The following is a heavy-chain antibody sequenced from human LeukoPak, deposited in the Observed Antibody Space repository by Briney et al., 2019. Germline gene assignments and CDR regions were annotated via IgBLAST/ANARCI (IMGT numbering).Heavy chain of an antibody. CDR3: ARDNGGSDY. CDR1: GGSFSGYY. CDR2: INHSGST. Sequence: TSETLSLTCAVYGGSFSGYYWSWIRQPPGKGLEWIGEINHSGSTNYNPSLKSRVTISVDTSKNQFSLKLSSVTAADTAVYYCARDNGGSDYWGQGTLVTVSS. D-gene: IGHD1-26*01. V-gene: IGHV4-34*01. J-gene: IGHJ4*02.